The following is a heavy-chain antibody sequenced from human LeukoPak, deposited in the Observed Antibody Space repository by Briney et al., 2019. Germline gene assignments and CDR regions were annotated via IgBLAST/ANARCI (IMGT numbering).Heavy chain of an antibody. J-gene: IGHJ5*01. CDR3: ARRTAKWNHRSPEFDP. V-gene: IGHV4-59*08. CDR2: IYFGGTT. D-gene: IGHD1-14*01. Sequence: SETLSLTCTVSGGSISGYYWSWIRQPPGKGLEWIGDIYFGGTTNYRTSLKSRVTISLRTSTNQFSLNLTSVTAADTAEYFCARRTAKWNHRSPEFDPWGQGTLVIVSS. CDR1: GGSISGYY.